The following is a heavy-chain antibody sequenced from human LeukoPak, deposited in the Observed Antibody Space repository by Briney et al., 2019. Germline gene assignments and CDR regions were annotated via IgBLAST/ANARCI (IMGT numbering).Heavy chain of an antibody. J-gene: IGHJ3*02. CDR3: ARHAYYYDRSGSYEAFDI. V-gene: IGHV4-59*08. D-gene: IGHD3-22*01. CDR1: GGSISSYY. Sequence: SETLSLTCTVSGGSISSYYWSWIRQPPGKGLEWIGSMYYSGSTNYKPSLKSRVTISVDTSKNQFSLKLSSVTAADTALYYCARHAYYYDRSGSYEAFDIWGQGTMVTVSS. CDR2: MYYSGST.